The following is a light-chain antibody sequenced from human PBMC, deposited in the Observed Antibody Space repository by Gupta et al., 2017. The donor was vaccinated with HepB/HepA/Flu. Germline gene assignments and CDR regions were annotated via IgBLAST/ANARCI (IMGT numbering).Light chain of an antibody. V-gene: IGLV2-23*02. Sequence: QSALTQPASVSGSPGQSITISCTGTSSDVGSYNLVSWYQQHPGKAPKLIIYDVSKRPSGVSNRFSGSKSGNTASLTISGLQAEDEADYYCCSYAGSSTFGVVFGGGTKLTVL. J-gene: IGLJ2*01. CDR1: SSDVGSYNL. CDR3: CSYAGSSTFGVV. CDR2: DVS.